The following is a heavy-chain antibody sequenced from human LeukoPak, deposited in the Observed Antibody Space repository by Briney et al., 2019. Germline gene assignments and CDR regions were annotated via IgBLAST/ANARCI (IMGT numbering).Heavy chain of an antibody. D-gene: IGHD7-27*01. CDR3: ASKYPTGGATFDY. CDR2: IYYSGST. Sequence: SETLSLTCTVSGGSISSSSYYWGWIRQPPGKGLEWIGSIYYSGSTYYNPSLKSRFTISVDTSKNQFSLKLSSVTAADTAVYYCASKYPTGGATFDYWGQGTLVTVSS. V-gene: IGHV4-39*01. CDR1: GGSISSSSYY. J-gene: IGHJ4*02.